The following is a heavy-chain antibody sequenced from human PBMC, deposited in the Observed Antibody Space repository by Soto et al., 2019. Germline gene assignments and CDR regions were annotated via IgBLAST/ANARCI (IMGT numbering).Heavy chain of an antibody. CDR3: AKATSDILTGYYRQYYFDY. J-gene: IGHJ4*02. D-gene: IGHD3-9*01. Sequence: EVQLVESGGGLVQPGRSLRLSCAASGFTFDDYAMHWVRQAPGKGLEWVSGIRWNSGSIGYADSVKGRFTISRDNAKNPLYLQMNSLCGEDTALYDCAKATSDILTGYYRQYYFDYWGQGTLVIVSS. CDR1: GFTFDDYA. V-gene: IGHV3-9*01. CDR2: IRWNSGSI.